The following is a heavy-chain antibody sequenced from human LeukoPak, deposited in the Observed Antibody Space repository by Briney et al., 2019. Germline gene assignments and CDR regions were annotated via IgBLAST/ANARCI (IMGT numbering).Heavy chain of an antibody. V-gene: IGHV1-46*01. D-gene: IGHD3-9*01. CDR3: ARDILTGYYTLGWFDP. J-gene: IGHJ5*02. CDR2: INPSGGST. CDR1: GYTFTSYY. Sequence: ASVKVSCKASGYTFTSYYMHWVQQAPGQGLEWMGIINPSGGSTSYAQKFQGRVTMTRDTSTSTVYMELSSLRSEDTAVYYCARDILTGYYTLGWFDPWGQGTLVTVSS.